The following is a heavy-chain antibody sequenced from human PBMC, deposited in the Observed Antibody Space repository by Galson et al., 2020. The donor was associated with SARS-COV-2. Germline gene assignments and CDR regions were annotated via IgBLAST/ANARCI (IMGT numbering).Heavy chain of an antibody. J-gene: IGHJ4*02. CDR3: TRDWSGAGDY. CDR2: IRNKASSYTT. D-gene: IGHD3-10*01. Sequence: GESLKISCIASGFSFNDHFMDWVRQAPGKGLEWVARIRNKASSYTTEYAASVRGRFTISRDDSKNSVHLQANSLKTEDTAVYYCTRDWSGAGDYWGQGTLVIVSA. V-gene: IGHV3-72*01. CDR1: GFSFNDHF.